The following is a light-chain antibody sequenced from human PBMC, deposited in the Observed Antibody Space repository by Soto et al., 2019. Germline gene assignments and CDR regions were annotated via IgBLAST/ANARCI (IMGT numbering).Light chain of an antibody. J-gene: IGKJ5*01. CDR2: DAS. CDR3: QQRSNWPIT. CDR1: QSVSTY. V-gene: IGKV3-11*01. Sequence: ETVLTQSPAALSLSPGESATLSCRASQSVSTYLAWYQQKPGQAPRLLIYDASSRPTDIPARFSGSGSGTDFTLTISSLEPEDFALYYCQQRSNWPITFGQGTRLENK.